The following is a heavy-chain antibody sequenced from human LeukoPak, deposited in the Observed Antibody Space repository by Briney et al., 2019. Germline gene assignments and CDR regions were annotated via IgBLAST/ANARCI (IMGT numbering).Heavy chain of an antibody. CDR1: GFMFSSNW. J-gene: IGHJ4*02. CDR2: IKEDGTET. V-gene: IGHV3-7*01. D-gene: IGHD4-17*01. Sequence: GGSLRLSCAASGFMFSSNWMSWVRLAPGKGLEWVANIKEDGTETYYVDSVKGRFTISRDNAKNSLYLQMNSLRVEDTAIYYCVRDVHYVFDYWGPGTLVTVST. CDR3: VRDVHYVFDY.